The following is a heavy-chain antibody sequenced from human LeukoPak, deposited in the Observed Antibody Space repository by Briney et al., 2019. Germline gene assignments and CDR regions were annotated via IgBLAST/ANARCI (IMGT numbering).Heavy chain of an antibody. CDR3: ARGGIAVAGTLFDP. J-gene: IGHJ5*02. CDR1: GGSFSGYY. D-gene: IGHD6-19*01. V-gene: IGHV4-34*01. Sequence: PSETLSLTCAVYGGSFSGYYWSWIRQPPGKGLEWIGEINHSGSTNYNPSLKSRVTISVDTSKNQFSLKLSSVTAADTAVYYCARGGIAVAGTLFDPWGQGPLVTVSS. CDR2: INHSGST.